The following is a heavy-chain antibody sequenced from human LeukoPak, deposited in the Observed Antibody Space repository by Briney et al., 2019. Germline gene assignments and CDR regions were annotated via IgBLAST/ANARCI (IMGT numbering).Heavy chain of an antibody. CDR2: ISSSSSYI. D-gene: IGHD6-19*01. CDR3: TRDTGSGWVAFDS. V-gene: IGHV3-21*01. Sequence: GGSLRLSCAASGFTFSSYSMNWVRQAPGKGLEWVSSISSSSSYIYYADSVKGRFTISRDNAKNTLYLQMNSLRAEDTAVYYCTRDTGSGWVAFDSWGQGTMVTVSS. J-gene: IGHJ3*02. CDR1: GFTFSSYS.